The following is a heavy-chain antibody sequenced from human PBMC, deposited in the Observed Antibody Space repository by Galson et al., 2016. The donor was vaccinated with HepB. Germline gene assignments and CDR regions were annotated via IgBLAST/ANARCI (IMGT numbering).Heavy chain of an antibody. CDR1: GFTFSTYN. CDR2: ISSGSTYI. D-gene: IGHD4-17*01. J-gene: IGHJ5*02. V-gene: IGHV3-21*01. Sequence: SLRLSCAASGFTFSTYNMNWVRQAPGKGLERVSSISSGSTYIYYADSVQGRFPISRDNAKNSLFLQTNSLRVEDTAVYFCARDPNDYGDLNYFDPWGQGTLVTVSS. CDR3: ARDPNDYGDLNYFDP.